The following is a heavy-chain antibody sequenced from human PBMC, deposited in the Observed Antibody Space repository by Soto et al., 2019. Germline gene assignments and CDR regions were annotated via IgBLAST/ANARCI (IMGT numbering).Heavy chain of an antibody. V-gene: IGHV1-69*13. CDR2: IIPIFGTA. Sequence: SVKVSCKASGGTFSSYAISWVRQAPGQGLEWMGGIIPIFGTANYAQKFQGRVTLTADESTSTAYMELSSLRSEDTAVYYCARERSSSGNWFDPWGQGTLVTVSS. D-gene: IGHD6-6*01. J-gene: IGHJ5*02. CDR1: GGTFSSYA. CDR3: ARERSSSGNWFDP.